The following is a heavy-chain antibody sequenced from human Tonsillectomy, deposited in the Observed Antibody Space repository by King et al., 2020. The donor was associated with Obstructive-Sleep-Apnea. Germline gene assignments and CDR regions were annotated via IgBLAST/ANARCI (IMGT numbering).Heavy chain of an antibody. CDR1: GGPIGNYY. J-gene: IGHJ5*02. V-gene: IGHV4-59*01. CDR2: VDNSISN. Sequence: VQLQESGPGLVKPSETLSLTCTVFGGPIGNYYWCWVRQPPGKGLEWIGFVDNSISNIYNPTLMSRVTISGDTSKNQFSLRLPSVDAADAAVYYCAKDASGTYYNWFDPWGQGIPVTVSS. CDR3: AKDASGTYYNWFDP. D-gene: IGHD3-10*01.